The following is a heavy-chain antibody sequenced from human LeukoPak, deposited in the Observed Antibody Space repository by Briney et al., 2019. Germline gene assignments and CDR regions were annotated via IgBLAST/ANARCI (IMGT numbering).Heavy chain of an antibody. CDR1: GGSISSGGYS. V-gene: IGHV4-30-2*01. D-gene: IGHD3-10*01. J-gene: IGHJ5*02. Sequence: PSETLSPTCAVSGGSISSGGYSWSWIRQPPGKGLEWIGYIYHSGSTYYNPSLKSRVTISVDRSKNQFSLKLSSVTAADTAVYYCARTCMVRGVPLGWFDPWGQGTLVTVSS. CDR2: IYHSGST. CDR3: ARTCMVRGVPLGWFDP.